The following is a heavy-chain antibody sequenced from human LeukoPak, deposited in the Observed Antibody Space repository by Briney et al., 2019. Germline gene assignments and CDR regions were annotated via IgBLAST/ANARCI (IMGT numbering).Heavy chain of an antibody. CDR3: ARGSLGYCTNGVCYAGRGFDY. CDR1: GYTFTSYD. J-gene: IGHJ4*02. D-gene: IGHD2-8*01. V-gene: IGHV1-8*01. CDR2: MNPNSGNT. Sequence: ASVKVSCKASGYTFTSYDINWVRRATGQGLEWMGWMNPNSGNTGYAQKFQGRVTMTRNTSISTAYMELSSLRSEDTAVYYCARGSLGYCTNGVCYAGRGFDYWGQGTLVTVSS.